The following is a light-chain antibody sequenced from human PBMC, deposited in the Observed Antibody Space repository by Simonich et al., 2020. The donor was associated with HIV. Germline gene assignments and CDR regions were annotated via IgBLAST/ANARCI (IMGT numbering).Light chain of an antibody. CDR1: QSVSSN. CDR3: QQYNNWPRT. J-gene: IGKJ1*01. Sequence: EIVMTQSPATLSVSPGERATLSCRASQSVSSNLAWDQQKPGQAPRLHIYGASTRATGIPARFSGSGSGTEFTLTISSMQSEDFAVYYCQQYNNWPRTFGQGTKVEIK. CDR2: GAS. V-gene: IGKV3-15*01.